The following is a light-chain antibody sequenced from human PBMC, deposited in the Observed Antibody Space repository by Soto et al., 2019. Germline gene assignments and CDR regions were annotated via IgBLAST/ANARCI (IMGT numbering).Light chain of an antibody. CDR3: QQRTNWLWT. CDR1: QSVSSN. V-gene: IGKV3-15*01. J-gene: IGKJ1*01. Sequence: EIVLTQSPAILSVSPGDRATISCRASQSVSSNLAWYQQKPGQAPRLLIYGASTRATGIPARFSGSGSGTDFTLTIGSLQPEDFAVYYCQQRTNWLWTFGPGTKVDIK. CDR2: GAS.